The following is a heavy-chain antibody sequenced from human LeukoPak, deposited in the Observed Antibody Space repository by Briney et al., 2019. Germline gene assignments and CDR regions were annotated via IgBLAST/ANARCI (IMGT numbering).Heavy chain of an antibody. CDR1: GFTFSTNA. J-gene: IGHJ5*02. Sequence: GGSLRLSCAASGFTFSTNAMSWVRPAPGKGLEWVSGILGSGVATFYADSVKGRFTISRDNSKNTLYLQMDSLRAEDTAVYYCAKAKYDYGDPVGWFDPWGQGTLVTVSS. CDR3: AKAKYDYGDPVGWFDP. CDR2: ILGSGVAT. V-gene: IGHV3-23*01. D-gene: IGHD4/OR15-4a*01.